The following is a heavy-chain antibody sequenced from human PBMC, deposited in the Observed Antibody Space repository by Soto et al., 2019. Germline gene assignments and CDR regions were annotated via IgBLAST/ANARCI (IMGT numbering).Heavy chain of an antibody. D-gene: IGHD2-2*01. CDR3: ARYCSSASCYAGSAEYFQN. J-gene: IGHJ1*01. CDR1: GFTFSDHY. CDR2: VSSSGDTT. V-gene: IGHV3-11*01. Sequence: PVGSLRLSCTASGFTFSDHYMSWIRQVPGKGLEWLSYVSSSGDTTYYADSVKGRFTVSRDNAKNSLYLQMNSLRAEDTAVYYCARYCSSASCYAGSAEYFQNWGQGTQVTVSS.